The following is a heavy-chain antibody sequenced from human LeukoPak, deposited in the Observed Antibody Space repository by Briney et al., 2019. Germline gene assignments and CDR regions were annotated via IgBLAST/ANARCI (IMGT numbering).Heavy chain of an antibody. CDR1: GYTLTELS. V-gene: IGHV1-24*01. Sequence: ASVKVSCKVSGYTLTELSMHWVRQAPGKGLEWMGGFDPEDGETIYAQKFQGRVTMTEDTSTDTAYMELSSLRSEDTAVYYCATDPDTYGSGSYYSWGQGTLVTVSS. CDR3: ATDPDTYGSGSYYS. J-gene: IGHJ4*02. D-gene: IGHD3-10*01. CDR2: FDPEDGET.